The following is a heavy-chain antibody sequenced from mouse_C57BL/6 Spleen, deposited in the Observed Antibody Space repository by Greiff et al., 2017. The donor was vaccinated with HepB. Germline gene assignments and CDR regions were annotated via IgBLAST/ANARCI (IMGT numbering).Heavy chain of an antibody. CDR3: AREEDDYGWVDY. J-gene: IGHJ2*01. D-gene: IGHD2-4*01. V-gene: IGHV5-16*01. CDR1: GFTFSDYY. Sequence: EVPLVESEGGLVQPGSSMKLSCTASGFTFSDYYMAWVRQVPEKGLEWVANINYDGSSTYYLDSLKSRFIISRDTAKNILYLQMSSLKSADTATYYCAREEDDYGWVDYWGQGTTLTVSS. CDR2: INYDGSST.